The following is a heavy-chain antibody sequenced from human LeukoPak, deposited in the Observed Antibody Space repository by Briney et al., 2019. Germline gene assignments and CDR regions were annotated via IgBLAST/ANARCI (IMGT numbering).Heavy chain of an antibody. V-gene: IGHV4-30-4*07. CDR1: GGSISSGGYS. CDR2: IYYSGST. CDR3: ARDGSSGWLDY. Sequence: SETLSLTCAVSGGSISSGGYSWSWIRQPPGKGLEWIGYIYYSGSTYYNPSLKSRVTISVDTSKNQFSLKLSSVTAADTAVYYCARDGSSGWLDYWGQGTLVTVSS. D-gene: IGHD6-19*01. J-gene: IGHJ4*02.